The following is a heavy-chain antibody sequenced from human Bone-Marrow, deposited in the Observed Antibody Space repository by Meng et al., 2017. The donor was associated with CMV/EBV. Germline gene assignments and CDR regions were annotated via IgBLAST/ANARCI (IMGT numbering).Heavy chain of an antibody. D-gene: IGHD6-13*01. Sequence: GESLKISCAASGFTFSSYSMNWVRQVPGKGLEWVSVIYDSDKRFYADSVKGRFTISRDNSKNTLYLQMSSLRAEDTAIYYCARDSSWYESVDWGQGTMVTVSS. J-gene: IGHJ4*02. V-gene: IGHV3-53*01. CDR2: IYDSDKR. CDR1: GFTFSSYS. CDR3: ARDSSWYESVD.